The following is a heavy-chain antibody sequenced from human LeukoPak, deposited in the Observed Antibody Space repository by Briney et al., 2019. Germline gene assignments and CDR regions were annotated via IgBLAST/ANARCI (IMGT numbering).Heavy chain of an antibody. CDR1: GFTVSSNY. CDR3: ADSSGWYYFDY. D-gene: IGHD6-19*01. J-gene: IGHJ4*02. CDR2: IYSGGST. V-gene: IGHV3-53*01. Sequence: PGGSLSLSCAASGFTVSSNYMSWVRQAPGKGLEWVSVIYSGGSTYYADSVKGRFTISRDNSKNTLYLQMNSLRAEDTAVYYCADSSGWYYFDYWGQGTLVTVSS.